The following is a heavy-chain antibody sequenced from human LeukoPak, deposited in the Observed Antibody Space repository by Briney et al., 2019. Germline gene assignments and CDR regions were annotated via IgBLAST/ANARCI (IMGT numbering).Heavy chain of an antibody. CDR1: GGSLSSYY. CDR2: IYYSGST. J-gene: IGHJ4*02. D-gene: IGHD2-2*01. V-gene: IGHV4-59*01. CDR3: ARGEGYCSSTSCYVRGDFDY. Sequence: PSETLSLTCTVSGGSLSSYYWSWIRQPPGKGLEWIGYIYYSGSTNYNPSLKSRVTISVDTSKIQFSLKLSSVTAADTAVYYCARGEGYCSSTSCYVRGDFDYWGQGTLVTVSS.